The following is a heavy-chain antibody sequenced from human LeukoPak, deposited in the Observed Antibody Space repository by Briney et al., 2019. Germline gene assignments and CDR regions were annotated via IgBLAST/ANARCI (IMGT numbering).Heavy chain of an antibody. V-gene: IGHV7-4-1*02. CDR2: INTNTGNP. D-gene: IGHD3-22*01. J-gene: IGHJ3*02. CDR1: GYTFTNYA. Sequence: ASVKVSCKASGYTFTNYAINWVRQAPGQGLEWMGWINTNTGNPTYAQGFTGGFVLSLDTSVSTAYLQISSLKAEDTAVYYCARDGYDSSGYSVSDIWGQGTMVTVSS. CDR3: ARDGYDSSGYSVSDI.